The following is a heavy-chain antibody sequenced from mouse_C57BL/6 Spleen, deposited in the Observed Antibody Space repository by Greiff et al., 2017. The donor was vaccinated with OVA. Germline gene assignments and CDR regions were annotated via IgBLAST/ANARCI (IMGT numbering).Heavy chain of an antibody. J-gene: IGHJ3*01. D-gene: IGHD1-1*01. V-gene: IGHV7-3*01. CDR3: ARSYYYGSSPWFAY. CDR2: IRNKANGYTT. CDR1: GFTFTDYY. Sequence: EVKVVESGGGLVQPGGSLSLSCAASGFTFTDYYMSWVRQPPGKALEWLGFIRNKANGYTTEYSASVKGRFTISRDNSQSILYLQMNALRAEDSATYYCARSYYYGSSPWFAYWGQGTLVTVSA.